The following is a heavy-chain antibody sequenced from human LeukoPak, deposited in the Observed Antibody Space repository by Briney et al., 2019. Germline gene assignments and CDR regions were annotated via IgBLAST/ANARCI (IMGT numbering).Heavy chain of an antibody. V-gene: IGHV4-39*07. D-gene: IGHD5-18*01. J-gene: IGHJ3*02. CDR2: IYYSGST. CDR1: GGSISSSSYY. CDR3: ARGLRRLLPGYGYGTATHAFDI. Sequence: SETLSLTCTVSGGSISSSSYYWGWIRQPPGKGLEWIGSIYYSGSTYYNPSLKSRVTISVDTSKNQFSLKLSSVTAADTAVYYCARGLRRLLPGYGYGTATHAFDIWGQGTMVTVSS.